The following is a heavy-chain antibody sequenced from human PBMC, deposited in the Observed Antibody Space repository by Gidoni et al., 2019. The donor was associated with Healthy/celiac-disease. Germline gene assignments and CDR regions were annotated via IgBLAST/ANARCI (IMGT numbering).Heavy chain of an antibody. J-gene: IGHJ4*02. CDR3: AKSDEGPVETPPDY. CDR2: ISGSGGST. V-gene: IGHV3-23*01. D-gene: IGHD2-2*01. Sequence: EVQLLESGGGLVQPGGSLRLSCAASGFTFSSYAMSWVRQAPGKGLEWVSAISGSGGSTYYADSVKGRFTISRDNSKNTLHLQMNSLRAEDTAVYYCAKSDEGPVETPPDYWGQGTLVTVSS. CDR1: GFTFSSYA.